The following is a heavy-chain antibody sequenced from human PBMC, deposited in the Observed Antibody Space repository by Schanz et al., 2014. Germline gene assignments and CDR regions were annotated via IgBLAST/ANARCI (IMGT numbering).Heavy chain of an antibody. V-gene: IGHV1-18*01. Sequence: QLMQSGSEVRKPGASVKVSCKASGYIFGSHGMTWVRQAPGQGPELMGWINAHTGNTQYAQKFQGRVNMTRDTVTTTVHLELTRLRTDDTAIYYCARVHIATYHYNSPGAFDIWGQGTSDTLPS. CDR2: INAHTGNT. D-gene: IGHD3-10*01. CDR3: ARVHIATYHYNSPGAFDI. J-gene: IGHJ3*02. CDR1: GYIFGSHG.